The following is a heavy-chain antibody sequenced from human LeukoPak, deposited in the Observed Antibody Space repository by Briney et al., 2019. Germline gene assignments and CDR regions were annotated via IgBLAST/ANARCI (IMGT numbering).Heavy chain of an antibody. D-gene: IGHD4-23*01. V-gene: IGHV1-18*01. J-gene: IGHJ4*02. Sequence: ASVKVSCKASGYTFTSYGISWVRQAPGQGLEWMGWISAYNGNTNYAQKLQGRVTMTTDTSTSTAYMELRSLRSDDTAVYYCAREPGATAVTSGGDYWGQGTLVTVSS. CDR3: AREPGATAVTSGGDY. CDR1: GYTFTSYG. CDR2: ISAYNGNT.